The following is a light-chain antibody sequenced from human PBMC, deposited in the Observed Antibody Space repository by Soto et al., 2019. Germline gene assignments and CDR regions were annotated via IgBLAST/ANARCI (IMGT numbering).Light chain of an antibody. V-gene: IGKV3-15*01. CDR1: QNILYN. Sequence: EIVLTQSPATLSVSPGGRATLSCRARQNILYNLAWYQQKPGQAPRLLVYGASTRATDAPPRFRGSGSGTEFSLTIRSLQSEDFASYFCQQYSSWPRTFGQGSRVDIK. CDR3: QQYSSWPRT. J-gene: IGKJ1*01. CDR2: GAS.